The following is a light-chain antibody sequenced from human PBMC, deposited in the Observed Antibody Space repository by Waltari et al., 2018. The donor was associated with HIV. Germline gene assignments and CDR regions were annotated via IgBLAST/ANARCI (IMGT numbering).Light chain of an antibody. J-gene: IGLJ2*01. CDR2: PTT. V-gene: IGLV1-51*02. CDR1: DSNLGNNY. Sequence: QSALTQPPPLSAAPRPTITISFYGNDSNLGNNYLPWYYPIPGTAPKLLSYPTTKRPSSLSARFSGSKSATSATLGITGRQTGDECDYFCATWDSTLSLEVFGGGTRLTVL. CDR3: ATWDSTLSLEV.